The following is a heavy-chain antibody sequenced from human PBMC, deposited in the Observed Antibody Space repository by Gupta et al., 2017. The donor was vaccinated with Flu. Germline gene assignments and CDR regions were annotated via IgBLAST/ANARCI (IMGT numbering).Heavy chain of an antibody. D-gene: IGHD2-8*01. CDR3: LLMVYGAREPEGDY. CDR2: ISYDGSNK. CDR1: GFTFSSYG. J-gene: IGHJ4*02. Sequence: QVQLVESGGGVVQPGRSLRLSCAASGFTFSSYGMHWVRQAPGKGLEWVAVISYDGSNKYYADSVKGRFTISRDNSKNTLYLQMNSLRAENTAVYYCLLMVYGAREPEGDYWGQGTLVTVSS. V-gene: IGHV3-30*03.